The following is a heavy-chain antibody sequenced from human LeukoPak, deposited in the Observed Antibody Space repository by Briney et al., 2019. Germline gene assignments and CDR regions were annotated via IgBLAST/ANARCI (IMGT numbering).Heavy chain of an antibody. CDR2: IIPIFGTA. CDR3: ARGSLRYCGGGSCHYFDY. CDR1: GGTFSSYA. V-gene: IGHV1-69*13. Sequence: SVKVSCKASGGTFSSYAISWVRQAPGQGLEWMGGIIPIFGTANYAQKFQGRVTITADESTSTAYMELSSLRSEDTAVYYCARGSLRYCGGGSCHYFDYWGQGTLVTVSS. D-gene: IGHD2-15*01. J-gene: IGHJ4*02.